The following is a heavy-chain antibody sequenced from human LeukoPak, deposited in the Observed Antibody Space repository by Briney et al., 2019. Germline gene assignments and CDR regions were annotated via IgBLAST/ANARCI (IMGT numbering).Heavy chain of an antibody. D-gene: IGHD1-14*01. CDR3: AGAPPGGYNTRRYPFD. Sequence: SETLSLTCTVSGRSITYYYWSWIRQTPGKGLEWIGHIFYSGTTNYNPSLKSRVTNYDPSLKSRVTISVDTSKNQFSLKLSSVPVADTAVYFCAGAPPGGYNTRRYPFDIGAKGKMVTVFS. J-gene: IGHJ3*02. V-gene: IGHV4-59*01. CDR1: GRSITYYY. CDR2: IFYSGTT.